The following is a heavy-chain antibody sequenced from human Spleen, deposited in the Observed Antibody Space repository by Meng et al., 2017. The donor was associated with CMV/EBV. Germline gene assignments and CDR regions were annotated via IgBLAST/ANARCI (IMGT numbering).Heavy chain of an antibody. CDR2: INHSGST. Sequence: QVRVRKWGDVSLSLSEPLSLPCALFGGSFSGCYRSWIRQLRGKGLEWIREINHSGSTNYNRSLKSRVTISVDTSKNEFSLKLSSVTAADTAVYYCARGPNSFGYDSSGYYDYWGQGTLVTVSS. CDR3: ARGPNSFGYDSSGYYDY. V-gene: IGHV4-34*01. CDR1: GGSFSGCY. J-gene: IGHJ4*02. D-gene: IGHD3-22*01.